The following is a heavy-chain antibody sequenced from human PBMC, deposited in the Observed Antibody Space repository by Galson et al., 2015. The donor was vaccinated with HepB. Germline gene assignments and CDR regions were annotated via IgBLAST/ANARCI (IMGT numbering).Heavy chain of an antibody. Sequence: SLRLSCAASGFTFSSYAMHWVRQAPGKGLEWVAVISYDGSNKYYADSVKCRFTISRDNSKNTLYLQMNSLRAEDTAVYYCARGLIAAAGTPAFDPWGQATLVTVSS. J-gene: IGHJ5*02. CDR2: ISYDGSNK. CDR3: ARGLIAAAGTPAFDP. CDR1: GFTFSSYA. V-gene: IGHV3-30*04. D-gene: IGHD6-13*01.